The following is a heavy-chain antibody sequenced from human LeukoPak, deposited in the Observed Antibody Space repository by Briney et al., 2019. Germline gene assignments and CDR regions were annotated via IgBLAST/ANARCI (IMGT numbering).Heavy chain of an antibody. CDR1: GFTFSSYA. V-gene: IGHV3-23*01. J-gene: IGHJ3*02. Sequence: GGSLRLSCAASGFTFSSYAMSWVRQAPGKGLEWVSAISGRGGSTYYADSVKGRFTISRDNSKNTLYLQMNSLRAEDTAVYYCAQASSGYYSKFAFDIWGRGTMVTVSS. CDR3: AQASSGYYSKFAFDI. CDR2: ISGRGGST. D-gene: IGHD3-22*01.